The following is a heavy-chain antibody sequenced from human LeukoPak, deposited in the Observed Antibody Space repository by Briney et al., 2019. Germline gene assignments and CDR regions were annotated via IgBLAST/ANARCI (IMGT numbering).Heavy chain of an antibody. CDR1: GFTVSSNY. J-gene: IGHJ5*02. V-gene: IGHV3-30*18. CDR2: ISYDGSNK. CDR3: AKAPLRRAMIVVGNWFDP. D-gene: IGHD3-22*01. Sequence: GGSLRLSCAASGFTVSSNYMSWVRQAPGKGLEWVAVISYDGSNKYYADSVKGRFTISRDNSKNTLYLQMNSLRAEDTAVYYCAKAPLRRAMIVVGNWFDPWGQGTLVTVSS.